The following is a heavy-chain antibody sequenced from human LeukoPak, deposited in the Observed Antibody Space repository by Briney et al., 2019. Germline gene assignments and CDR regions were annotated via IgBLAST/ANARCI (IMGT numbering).Heavy chain of an antibody. J-gene: IGHJ4*02. V-gene: IGHV1-18*01. CDR2: ISVYNGNT. CDR3: ARDREAAGQKLTDY. D-gene: IGHD6-13*01. CDR1: GYTFTSYG. Sequence: ASVKVSCKASGYTFTSYGITWVRQAPGQGFEWMGWISVYNGNTNYAQKLQGRVTMTTDTSTSTAYMELRSLRSDDTAIYYCARDREAAGQKLTDYWGQGTLVTVSS.